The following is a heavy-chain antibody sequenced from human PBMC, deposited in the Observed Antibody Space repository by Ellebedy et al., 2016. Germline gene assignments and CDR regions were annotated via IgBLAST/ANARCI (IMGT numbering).Heavy chain of an antibody. Sequence: SETLSLXXTVSGGSVSSGSYYWSWIRQPPGKGLEWIGYIYYSGSTNYNPSLKSRVTISVDTSKNQFSLKLSSVTAADTAVYYCARDNDYTIFGVVAAFDIWGQGTMVTVSS. CDR1: GGSVSSGSYY. CDR3: ARDNDYTIFGVVAAFDI. CDR2: IYYSGST. J-gene: IGHJ3*02. D-gene: IGHD3-3*01. V-gene: IGHV4-61*01.